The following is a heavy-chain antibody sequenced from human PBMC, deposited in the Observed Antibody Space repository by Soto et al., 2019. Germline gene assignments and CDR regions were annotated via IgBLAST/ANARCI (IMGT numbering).Heavy chain of an antibody. CDR3: TTWVAVAGTLRDI. V-gene: IGHV3-15*01. Sequence: EVQLVESGGGLVKPGGSLRLSCAASGFTFSNAWMSWVRQAPGKGLEWVGRIKSKTDGGTTDYAAPVKGRFTISRDDSKNTLYLQMNSLKTEDTAVYYCTTWVAVAGTLRDIWGQGTMVTVSS. CDR2: IKSKTDGGTT. J-gene: IGHJ3*02. CDR1: GFTFSNAW. D-gene: IGHD6-19*01.